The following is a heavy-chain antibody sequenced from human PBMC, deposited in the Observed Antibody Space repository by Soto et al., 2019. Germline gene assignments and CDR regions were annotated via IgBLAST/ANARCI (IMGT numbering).Heavy chain of an antibody. CDR2: IRGFSPYT. CDR3: AXDRGYDAHDYYYNAMDV. Sequence: GGSLRLSCISSGFTFRAYTMNWVRQAPGKGLEWVSGIRGFSPYTFYAESVKGRFTISRDNAKNSLDLQMDSLRAEDTAVYYCAXDRGYDAHDYYYNAMDVWGRGTTVTVSS. CDR1: GFTFRAYT. V-gene: IGHV3-21*01. J-gene: IGHJ6*02. D-gene: IGHD3-10*01.